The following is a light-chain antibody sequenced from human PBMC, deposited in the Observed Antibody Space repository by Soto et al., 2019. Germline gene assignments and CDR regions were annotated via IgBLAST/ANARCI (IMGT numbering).Light chain of an antibody. CDR2: DTS. Sequence: EIVMTQSPVTLSVSPGERATLSCRASQSVSSNLAWYQQKPGQAPRLLIYDTSTMATGIPVRFSGSGSGTEFTLTISSLQSEDFAVYYCHQYNNWPLTFGGGTKVEIK. V-gene: IGKV3-15*01. CDR1: QSVSSN. CDR3: HQYNNWPLT. J-gene: IGKJ4*01.